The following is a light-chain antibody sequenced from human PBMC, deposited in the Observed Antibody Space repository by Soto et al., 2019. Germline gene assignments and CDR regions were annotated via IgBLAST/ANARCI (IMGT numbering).Light chain of an antibody. CDR3: QQRSNWPPS. CDR2: DAS. V-gene: IGKV3-11*01. Sequence: EIVLTQSPATLSLSPGERATLSCRASQSVSSYLAWYQQKPGQAPRLLIYDASNRATGIPARFSGSGSGTDFTLTINSLEPEDVAVYYCQQRSNWPPSFGGGTKVEIK. J-gene: IGKJ4*01. CDR1: QSVSSY.